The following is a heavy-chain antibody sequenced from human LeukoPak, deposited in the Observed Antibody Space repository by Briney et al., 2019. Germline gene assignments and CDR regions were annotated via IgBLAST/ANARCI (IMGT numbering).Heavy chain of an antibody. D-gene: IGHD3-10*01. CDR2: IIPIFGTA. Sequence: GASVKVSCKASGGTFSSYAISWVRQAPGQGLEWMGGIIPIFGTANYAQKFQGRVTITADKSTSTAYMELSSLRSEDTAVYYCAKGFYGSRYWYFDRWGRGTPVTVSS. J-gene: IGHJ2*01. CDR1: GGTFSSYA. CDR3: AKGFYGSRYWYFDR. V-gene: IGHV1-69*06.